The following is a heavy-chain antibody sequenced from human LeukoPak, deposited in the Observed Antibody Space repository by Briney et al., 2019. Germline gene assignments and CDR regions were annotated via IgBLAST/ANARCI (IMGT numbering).Heavy chain of an antibody. CDR1: GYTLTELS. V-gene: IGHV1-24*01. D-gene: IGHD3-10*01. CDR3: ATAVRGVRYYYYYMDV. CDR2: FDPEDGET. J-gene: IGHJ6*03. Sequence: ASVKVSCKVSGYTLTELSMHWVRQAPGKGLEWMGGFDPEDGETIYAQKFQGRVTMTEDTSTDTAYMELSSLRSEDTAVYYCATAVRGVRYYYYYMDVWGKGTTATISS.